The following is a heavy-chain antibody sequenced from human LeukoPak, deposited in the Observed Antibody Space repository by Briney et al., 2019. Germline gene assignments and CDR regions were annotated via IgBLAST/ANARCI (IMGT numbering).Heavy chain of an antibody. CDR1: GDSISSSYYY. J-gene: IGHJ4*02. V-gene: IGHV4-39*01. Sequence: SETLSLTCTVSGDSISSSYYYWVWIRQPPGKGLEWIGSIYYSGSTYYNPSLKSRVTISVDTSKNQFSLKLSSVTAADTAVYYCARRNVGATDYWGQGTLVTVSS. D-gene: IGHD1-26*01. CDR3: ARRNVGATDY. CDR2: IYYSGST.